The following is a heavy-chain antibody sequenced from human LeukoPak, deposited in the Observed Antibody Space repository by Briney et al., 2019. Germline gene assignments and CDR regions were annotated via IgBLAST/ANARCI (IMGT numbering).Heavy chain of an antibody. CDR2: INPNSGGT. Sequence: GASVKVSCKASGYTFTGYYMHWVRQAPGQGLEWMGRINPNSGGTNYAQKFQGRVTMSRETSISRAYMELSRLRSDDTAVYYCARSGWYGDAFDIWGQGTMVTVSS. CDR3: ARSGWYGDAFDI. CDR1: GYTFTGYY. V-gene: IGHV1-2*06. D-gene: IGHD6-19*01. J-gene: IGHJ3*02.